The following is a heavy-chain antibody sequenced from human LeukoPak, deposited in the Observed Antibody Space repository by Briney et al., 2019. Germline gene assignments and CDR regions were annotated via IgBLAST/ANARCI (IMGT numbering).Heavy chain of an antibody. V-gene: IGHV3-21*01. Sequence: PGGSLRLSCAASGFTFSGYSMNWVRQAPGKGLEWVSSISSSSSYIYYADSVKGRFTISRDNAKNSLYLQMNSLRAEDTAVYYCASEGGYHYYFDYWGQGTLVTVSS. CDR2: ISSSSSYI. CDR1: GFTFSGYS. J-gene: IGHJ4*02. D-gene: IGHD5-12*01. CDR3: ASEGGYHYYFDY.